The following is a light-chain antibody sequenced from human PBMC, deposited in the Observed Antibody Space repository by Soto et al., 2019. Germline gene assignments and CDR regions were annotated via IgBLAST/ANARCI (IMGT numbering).Light chain of an antibody. V-gene: IGKV1-39*01. CDR3: QQYNSYSGT. Sequence: DIQMTQSPSALSAPVGDRVTITCRACQSISTYLNWYQQKSGKPPKLLISAASSLQSGVPSRFSGSGSGTEFTLTISSLQPDDFATYYCQQYNSYSGTFGQGTKVDIK. J-gene: IGKJ1*01. CDR2: AAS. CDR1: QSISTY.